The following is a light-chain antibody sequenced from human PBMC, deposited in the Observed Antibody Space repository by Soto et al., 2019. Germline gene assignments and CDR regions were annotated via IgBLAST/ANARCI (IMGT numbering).Light chain of an antibody. CDR1: QSVSSSC. J-gene: IGKJ3*01. V-gene: IGKV3-20*01. CDR3: QWSDNSPPLFT. Sequence: EIVLTQSPGTLSLSPGERATLSCRASQSVSSSCLAWYQQRPGQAPRLLIYGASSRATAIPDRFSGSGSGTDFTLTISRLESEDFEVYYCQWSDNSPPLFTFGPGTKVDIK. CDR2: GAS.